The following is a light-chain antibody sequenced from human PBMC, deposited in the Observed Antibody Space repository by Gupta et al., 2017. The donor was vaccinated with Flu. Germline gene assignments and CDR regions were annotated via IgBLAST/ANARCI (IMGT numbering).Light chain of an antibody. CDR3: SSYTSSSTLPWV. CDR1: SSDVGGYNY. CDR2: EVS. Sequence: QSALTQPASVSGSPGQSITISCTGTSSDVGGYNYVSWYQRHPGKAPKLMIYEVSNRPSGVSNRFSGSKSGNTASLTISGLQAEDEADYDCSSYTSSSTLPWVFGGGTKLTVL. V-gene: IGLV2-14*01. J-gene: IGLJ3*02.